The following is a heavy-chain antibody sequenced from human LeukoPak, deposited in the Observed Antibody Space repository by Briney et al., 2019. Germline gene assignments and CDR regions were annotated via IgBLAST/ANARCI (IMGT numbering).Heavy chain of an antibody. CDR2: ISGDSGTT. D-gene: IGHD5-24*01. Sequence: GGSLRLSCAASGFTFDDYAMHWVRQVPGKGLEWVSFISGDSGTTYYADSVKGRFTISRDNSKNYLYLQMNSLGTEDSALYYCAKDGRWLKVGYSYHGVDVWGQGTTVTVSS. V-gene: IGHV3-43*02. CDR3: AKDGRWLKVGYSYHGVDV. J-gene: IGHJ6*02. CDR1: GFTFDDYA.